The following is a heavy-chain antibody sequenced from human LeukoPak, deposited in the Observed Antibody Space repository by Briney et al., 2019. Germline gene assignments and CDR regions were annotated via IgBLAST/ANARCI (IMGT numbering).Heavy chain of an antibody. J-gene: IGHJ4*02. CDR3: AREGAAYCGGDCYSDYFDY. V-gene: IGHV3-23*01. D-gene: IGHD2-21*02. Sequence: GGSLRLSCAASGFTFSSYAMSWVRQAPGKGLEWVSAISGSGGSTYYADSVKGRFTISRDNSKNTLYLQMNSLRAEDTAVYYCAREGAAYCGGDCYSDYFDYWGQGTLVTVSS. CDR2: ISGSGGST. CDR1: GFTFSSYA.